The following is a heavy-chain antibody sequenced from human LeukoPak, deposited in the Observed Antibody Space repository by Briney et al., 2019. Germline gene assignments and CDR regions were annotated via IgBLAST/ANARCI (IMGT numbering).Heavy chain of an antibody. Sequence: PGGSLRLSCAASGFTFSSYGMHWVRQAPGKGLEWVAVIWYDGSNKYYADSVKGRFTISRDNSKNTLYLQMNSLRAEDTAVYYCAKDPERGYSYGYLDYWGQGTLVTVSS. V-gene: IGHV3-33*06. D-gene: IGHD5-18*01. CDR3: AKDPERGYSYGYLDY. J-gene: IGHJ4*02. CDR1: GFTFSSYG. CDR2: IWYDGSNK.